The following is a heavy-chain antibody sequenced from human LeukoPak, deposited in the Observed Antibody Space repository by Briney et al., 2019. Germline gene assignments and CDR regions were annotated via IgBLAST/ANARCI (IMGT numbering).Heavy chain of an antibody. Sequence: SQTLSLTCAISGDSVSSNSAAWNWIRQSPSRGLEWLGRTYYRSKWYNDYAVSVKSRITINPDTSKNQFSLQLNFVTPEDTAVYYCARDSGSYFEGGNDAFDIWGQGTMVTVSS. J-gene: IGHJ3*02. V-gene: IGHV6-1*01. CDR3: ARDSGSYFEGGNDAFDI. D-gene: IGHD1-26*01. CDR1: GDSVSSNSAA. CDR2: TYYRSKWYN.